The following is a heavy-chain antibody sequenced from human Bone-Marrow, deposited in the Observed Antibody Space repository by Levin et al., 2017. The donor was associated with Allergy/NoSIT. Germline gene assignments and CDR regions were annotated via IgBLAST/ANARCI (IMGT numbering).Heavy chain of an antibody. CDR3: AKIVGLIWSGIQGAGYSDV. CDR1: GLTISNYA. J-gene: IGHJ2*01. CDR2: ITTSGDNA. Sequence: QSGGSLRLSCAASGLTISNYAMTWVRQAPGKGLEWVSSITTSGDNAYSADSVKGRFTISRDNSNNTVHLQMNSLRAEDTAVYYCAKIVGLIWSGIQGAGYSDVWGRGTLVTVSS. D-gene: IGHD3-3*01. V-gene: IGHV3-23*01.